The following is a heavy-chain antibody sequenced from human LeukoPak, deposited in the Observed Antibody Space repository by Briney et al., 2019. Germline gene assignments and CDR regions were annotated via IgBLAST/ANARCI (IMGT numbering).Heavy chain of an antibody. CDR1: GFTLSSYA. CDR2: IGDSGATT. J-gene: IGHJ4*02. CDR3: ASFRYYGSGAYYLSY. V-gene: IGHV3-23*01. Sequence: PGGSLRLSCAASGFTLSSYAMTWVRQAPGKGLEWVSDIGDSGATTYYADSVKGRFTISRDNSKNTLYLQMSSLRAEDTAVYFCASFRYYGSGAYYLSYWGQGTLVTVSS. D-gene: IGHD3-10*01.